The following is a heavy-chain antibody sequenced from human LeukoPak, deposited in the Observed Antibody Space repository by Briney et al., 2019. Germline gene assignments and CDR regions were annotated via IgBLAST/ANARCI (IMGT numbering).Heavy chain of an antibody. CDR1: GLTFSDYA. CDR3: AKDYSESRVADVCFEY. J-gene: IGHJ4*02. D-gene: IGHD2-15*01. CDR2: ITSGFTP. Sequence: PGGSLSLSCAASGLTFSDYAMSWFRQAPGKGLEWVSGITSGFTPHYADSVKGRFTISRDNSKNTFHLQLNSLRAEDTAVYYCAKDYSESRVADVCFEYWGQGTLVTVSS. V-gene: IGHV3-23*01.